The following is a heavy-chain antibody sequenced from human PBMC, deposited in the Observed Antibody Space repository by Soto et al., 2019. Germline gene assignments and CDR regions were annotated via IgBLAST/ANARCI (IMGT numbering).Heavy chain of an antibody. Sequence: QVQLQESGPGLVKTSETLSLTCTVSGGSISSTNYYWGWIRQPPGKGLEWIGSIYYTGNTFYNPSLKSRVTHSADTSKNQFSLTVTSVTAADTAVYFCARHDFYGSGSYYRKGFYYYFGLDVWGQGTTVTVSS. CDR3: ARHDFYGSGSYYRKGFYYYFGLDV. CDR1: GGSISSTNYY. CDR2: IYYTGNT. J-gene: IGHJ6*02. D-gene: IGHD3-10*01. V-gene: IGHV4-39*01.